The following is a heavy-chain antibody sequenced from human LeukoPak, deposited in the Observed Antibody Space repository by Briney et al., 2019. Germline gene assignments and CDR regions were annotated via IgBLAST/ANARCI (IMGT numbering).Heavy chain of an antibody. D-gene: IGHD3-3*01. CDR1: GGTFISYA. J-gene: IGHJ4*02. Sequence: ASVKVSCKASGGTFISYAISWVRQAPGQGLEWRGGIIPIFGTANYAQKFQGRVTITADESTSTAYMELSSLRFEDKAVYYCARRLWSGYSSFGYWGQGTLVTVSS. CDR2: IIPIFGTA. CDR3: ARRLWSGYSSFGY. V-gene: IGHV1-69*01.